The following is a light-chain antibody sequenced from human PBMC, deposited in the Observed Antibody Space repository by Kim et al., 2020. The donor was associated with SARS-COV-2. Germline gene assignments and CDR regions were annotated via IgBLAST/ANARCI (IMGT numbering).Light chain of an antibody. CDR3: NSYTSTYRYV. CDR1: SSDVGRYNR. V-gene: IGLV2-18*02. CDR2: EVT. J-gene: IGLJ1*01. Sequence: GQSVTSSCNGTSSDVGRYNRVSWYQQPPGTAPKLIIYEVTNRPSGVPDRFSGSKSGNVASLTISGLRAEDEADYYCNSYTSTYRYVFGSGTKVTVL.